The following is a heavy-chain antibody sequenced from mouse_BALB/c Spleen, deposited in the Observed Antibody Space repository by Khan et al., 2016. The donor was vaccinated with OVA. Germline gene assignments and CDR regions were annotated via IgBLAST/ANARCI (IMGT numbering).Heavy chain of an antibody. CDR1: GFSLTSYG. CDR3: AKFDGIFYAMDY. CDR2: IWGDGNT. D-gene: IGHD2-3*01. V-gene: IGHV2-3*01. Sequence: VQLMESGPGLVAPSQSLSITCTVSGFSLTSYGVNWVRQPPGKGLEWLGVIWGDGNTNYHSAPISRLSISKDNSKSQVFLKLNSLQTDDTATYXCAKFDGIFYAMDYWGQGTSVTVSS. J-gene: IGHJ4*01.